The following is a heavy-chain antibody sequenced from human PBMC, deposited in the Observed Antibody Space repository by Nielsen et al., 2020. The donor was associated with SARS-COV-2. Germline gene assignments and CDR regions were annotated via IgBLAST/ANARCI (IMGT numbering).Heavy chain of an antibody. Sequence: SETLSLTCAVYGGSFSGYYWSWIRQPPGKGLEWIGEINHSGSTNYNPSLKSRVTISVDTSKNQFSLKLSSVTAADTAVYYCARRPHYYDSSGYWRHAFDIWGQGTMVTVSS. D-gene: IGHD3-22*01. CDR2: INHSGST. CDR3: ARRPHYYDSSGYWRHAFDI. J-gene: IGHJ3*02. CDR1: GGSFSGYY. V-gene: IGHV4-34*01.